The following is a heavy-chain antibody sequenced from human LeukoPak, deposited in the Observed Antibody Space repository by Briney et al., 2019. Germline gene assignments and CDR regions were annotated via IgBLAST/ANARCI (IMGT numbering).Heavy chain of an antibody. CDR2: VNADGGNT. D-gene: IGHD1-26*01. J-gene: IGHJ4*02. CDR1: GFIFDNYR. V-gene: IGHV3-23*01. CDR3: TKRVKYGGTWDHFAD. Sequence: GGSLRLSCAASGFIFDNYRMSWVRQAPGKGLEWVSTVNADGGNTYYADSVKGRFTISRDNSKSTLILQMNSLRVEDTALYYCTKRVKYGGTWDHFADWGQGTLVTVSS.